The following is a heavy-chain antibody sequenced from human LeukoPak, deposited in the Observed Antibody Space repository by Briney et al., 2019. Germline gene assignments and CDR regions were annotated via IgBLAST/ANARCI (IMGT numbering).Heavy chain of an antibody. J-gene: IGHJ4*02. D-gene: IGHD3-16*01. CDR1: KFMFSAYN. CDR2: ISHDGNTG. Sequence: PGRSLRLSCAASKFMFSAYNMHWVRQVPGKGLEWLAIISHDGNTGHYADSVKGRFTISRDNSKDTVDLQMNSLRADDPAVYYCARDFNWAFDYWGQGTLVTVSS. V-gene: IGHV3-30-3*01. CDR3: ARDFNWAFDY.